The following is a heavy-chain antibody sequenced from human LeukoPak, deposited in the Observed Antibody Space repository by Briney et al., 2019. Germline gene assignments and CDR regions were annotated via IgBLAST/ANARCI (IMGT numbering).Heavy chain of an antibody. CDR1: GSSLSGLS. CDR2: FHPEDDEI. CDR3: VTGDHSPYYFHC. Sequence: GASVKVSCTVSGSSLSGLSMHWVRHSPPKGLEWLGGFHPEDDEIIYAQNFQGRVTMTEDTSTDTAYMELRSLRSEDTAVYYCVTGDHSPYYFHCWGQGTLVTVSS. V-gene: IGHV1-24*01. J-gene: IGHJ4*02. D-gene: IGHD1-26*01.